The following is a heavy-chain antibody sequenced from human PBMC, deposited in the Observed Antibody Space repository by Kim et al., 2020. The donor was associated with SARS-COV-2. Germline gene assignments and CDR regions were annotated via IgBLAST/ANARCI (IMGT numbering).Heavy chain of an antibody. CDR2: ISYDGSNK. Sequence: GGSLRLSCAASGFTFSSYGMHWVRQAPGKGLEWVAVISYDGSNKYYADSVKGRFTISRDNSKNTLYLQMNSLRAEDTAVYYCAKDSGITGTTIGGWFDPWGQGALLTVSS. D-gene: IGHD1-7*01. CDR3: AKDSGITGTTIGGWFDP. CDR1: GFTFSSYG. V-gene: IGHV3-30*18. J-gene: IGHJ5*02.